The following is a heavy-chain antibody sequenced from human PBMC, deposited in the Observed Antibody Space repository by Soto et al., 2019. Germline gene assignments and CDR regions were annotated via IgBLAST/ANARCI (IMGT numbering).Heavy chain of an antibody. D-gene: IGHD2-15*01. CDR2: IKQDGSEK. CDR1: GFTFSSDW. CDR3: ARDRVVVAAPIDY. J-gene: IGHJ4*02. V-gene: IGHV3-7*01. Sequence: EVQLVESGGGLVQPGGSLRLSCAASGFTFSSDWMSWVRQAPGKGLEWVANIKQDGSEKYYVDSVKGRFTISRDNAKNSLYLQMNSLRAEDTAVYYCARDRVVVAAPIDYWGQGTLVTVSS.